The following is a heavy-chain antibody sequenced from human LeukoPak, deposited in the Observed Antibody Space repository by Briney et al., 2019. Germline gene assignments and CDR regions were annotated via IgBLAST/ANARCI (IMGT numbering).Heavy chain of an antibody. J-gene: IGHJ4*02. V-gene: IGHV1-8*02. CDR3: ARGVGFGEFSTHDDDY. CDR1: GGTFSSYA. Sequence: ASVKVSCKASGGTFSSYAISWVRQATGQGLEWMGWMNPNNGNTGYAQKFQGRVTMTRNTSISTAYMELSSLKSDDTAVYYCARGVGFGEFSTHDDDYWGQGTLVTVSS. CDR2: MNPNNGNT. D-gene: IGHD3-10*01.